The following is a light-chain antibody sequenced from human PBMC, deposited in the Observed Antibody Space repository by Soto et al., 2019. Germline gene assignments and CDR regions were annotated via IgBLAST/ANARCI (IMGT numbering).Light chain of an antibody. J-gene: IGKJ1*01. CDR3: MQSLQTPPWT. Sequence: DIVMTQSPLSLPVTPGEPASISCRSSQSLLQTNGYTYLDWYLQKPGQSPQLLIYLTSIRASGVPDRFSGNGSGTEFTLKISKVEAEDVGVYYCMQSLQTPPWTFGPGTKVDIK. V-gene: IGKV2-28*01. CDR2: LTS. CDR1: QSLLQTNGYTY.